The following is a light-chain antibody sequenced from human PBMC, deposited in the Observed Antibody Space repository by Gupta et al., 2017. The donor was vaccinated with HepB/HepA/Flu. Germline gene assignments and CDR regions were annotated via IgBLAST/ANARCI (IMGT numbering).Light chain of an antibody. J-gene: IGKJ1*01. Sequence: DIHLTHSPSTLSASLGDRITITCRASPSIDIWLACYQQKSGKAPNLLVYKASTLLSGVSSRFSGGGSGTEFTITISSLQPDDFATYYCQQYGTHPTFGQGTKVEIK. CDR2: KAS. CDR3: QQYGTHPT. V-gene: IGKV1-5*03. CDR1: PSIDIW.